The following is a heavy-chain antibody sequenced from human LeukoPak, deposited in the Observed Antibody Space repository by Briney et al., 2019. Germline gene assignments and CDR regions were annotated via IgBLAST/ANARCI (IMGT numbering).Heavy chain of an antibody. CDR3: AGSYYNVFDY. Sequence: GGSLRLSCAASGITVSGNYMAWVRQAPGKGLEWASVIYSGGNTYHADSVNGRFTISRDNAKNSLYLQMNSLRAEDTAVYYCAGSYYNVFDYWGQGTLVTVSS. CDR2: IYSGGNT. D-gene: IGHD3-10*01. V-gene: IGHV3-66*01. CDR1: GITVSGNY. J-gene: IGHJ4*02.